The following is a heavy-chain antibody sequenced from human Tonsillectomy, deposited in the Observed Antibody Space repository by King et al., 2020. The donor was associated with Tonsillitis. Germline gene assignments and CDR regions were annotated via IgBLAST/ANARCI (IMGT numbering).Heavy chain of an antibody. CDR3: ASGGMCGGDCYSPHGYYYGMDV. V-gene: IGHV4-30-4*01. D-gene: IGHD2-21*02. CDR2: IYYSGST. CDR1: GGSISSGDYY. J-gene: IGHJ6*02. Sequence: VQLQESGPGLVKPSQTLSLTCTVSGGSISSGDYYWSWIRQPPGKGLEWIGYIYYSGSTYYNTSLKSRVTISVDTSKNPFSLKLSSVTAADTAVYYCASGGMCGGDCYSPHGYYYGMDVWGQGTTVTVSS.